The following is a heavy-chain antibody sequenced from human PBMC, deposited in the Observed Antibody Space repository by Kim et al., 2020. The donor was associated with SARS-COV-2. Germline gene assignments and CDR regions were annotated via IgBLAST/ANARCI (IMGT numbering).Heavy chain of an antibody. V-gene: IGHV3-23*01. Sequence: GGSLRLSCAASGFTFSSYAMSWVRQAPGKGLEWVSAISGSGGSTYYADSVKGRFTISRDNSKNTLYLQMNSLRAEDTAVYYCAKVQLDTAMEGIYYYYYGMDVWGQGTTVTVSS. CDR1: GFTFSSYA. D-gene: IGHD5-18*01. CDR2: ISGSGGST. CDR3: AKVQLDTAMEGIYYYYYGMDV. J-gene: IGHJ6*02.